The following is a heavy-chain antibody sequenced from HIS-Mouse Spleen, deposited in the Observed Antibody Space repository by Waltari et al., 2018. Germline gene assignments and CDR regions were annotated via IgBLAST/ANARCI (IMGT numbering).Heavy chain of an antibody. Sequence: QLQLQESGPGLVKPSETLSLTYTVSGGSISSSSYYLCWFRQPPGKGLDGIGSIYYSGSTYYNPSLQSRVTISVDTSKNQFSLKLSSVTAADTAVYYCAREIPYSSSWYDWYFDLWGRGTLVTVSS. CDR2: IYYSGST. V-gene: IGHV4-39*07. CDR1: GGSISSSSYY. CDR3: AREIPYSSSWYDWYFDL. J-gene: IGHJ2*01. D-gene: IGHD6-13*01.